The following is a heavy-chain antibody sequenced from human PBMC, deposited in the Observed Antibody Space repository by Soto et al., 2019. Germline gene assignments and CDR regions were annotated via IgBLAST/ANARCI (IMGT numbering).Heavy chain of an antibody. Sequence: PGGSLRLSCVASGFMFDSYAMNWVRQAPGKGLEWVSYISPGGDRIYYAESLKGRITISRDNARHSLSLQMNILSDEDTAVYYSTKSGDSAGWWVDFWGQGTLVTVSS. V-gene: IGHV3-48*02. D-gene: IGHD6-19*01. CDR1: GFMFDSYA. CDR2: ISPGGDRI. CDR3: TKSGDSAGWWVDF. J-gene: IGHJ4*01.